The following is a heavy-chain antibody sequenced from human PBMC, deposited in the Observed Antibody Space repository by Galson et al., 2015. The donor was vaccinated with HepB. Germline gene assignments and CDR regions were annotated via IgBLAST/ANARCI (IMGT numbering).Heavy chain of an antibody. CDR3: GRVFGGAD. J-gene: IGHJ4*02. V-gene: IGHV4-61*01. CDR1: GGSVSSDTNF. Sequence: SETLSLTCTVSGGSVSSDTNFWVWIRQPPGKALEWIGHISNSGSINYNPSLQDRVTISLDTSKNQFSLKLSSVTAADTAVYYCGRVFGGADWGQGTLVTVSS. CDR2: ISNSGSI. D-gene: IGHD3-16*01.